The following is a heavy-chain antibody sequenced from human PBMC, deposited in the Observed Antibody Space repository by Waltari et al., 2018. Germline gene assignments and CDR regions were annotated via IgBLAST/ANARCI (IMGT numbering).Heavy chain of an antibody. J-gene: IGHJ6*02. CDR2: INAGNGNT. CDR1: GYTFTSYA. D-gene: IGHD2-15*01. Sequence: QVQLVQSGAEVKKPGASVKVSCKASGYTFTSYAMHWVRQAPGQRLEWMGWINAGNGNTKYSQKFQGRVTITMDTSASTAYMELSSLRSEDTAVYYCASSPSGYCSGGSCYGYYYYGMDVWGQGTTVTVSS. V-gene: IGHV1-3*01. CDR3: ASSPSGYCSGGSCYGYYYYGMDV.